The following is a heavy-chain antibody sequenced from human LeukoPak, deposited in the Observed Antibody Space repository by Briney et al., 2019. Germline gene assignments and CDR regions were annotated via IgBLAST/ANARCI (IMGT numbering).Heavy chain of an antibody. D-gene: IGHD6-19*01. J-gene: IGHJ5*02. CDR3: AREVSVAATGWFDP. Sequence: GGSLRLSCAASGSTFSSYAMSWVRQAPGKGLEWVSAISSSGSTIYYADSVKGRFTISRDNAKNSLYLQMNSLRAEDTAVFYCAREVSVAATGWFDPWGQGTLVTVSS. CDR2: ISSSGSTI. V-gene: IGHV3-21*04. CDR1: GSTFSSYA.